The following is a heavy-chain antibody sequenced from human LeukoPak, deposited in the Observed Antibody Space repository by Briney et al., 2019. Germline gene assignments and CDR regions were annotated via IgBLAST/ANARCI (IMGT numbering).Heavy chain of an antibody. D-gene: IGHD1-1*01. J-gene: IGHJ5*02. CDR2: IKTDGSST. CDR1: GFTFSSFW. V-gene: IGHV3-74*01. CDR3: VRETRIGSSGTQGWFDP. Sequence: GGSLRLSCLASGFTFSSFWMHWVRQTPGTGLVWVSRIKTDGSSTDYADSVKGRFTISRDNARNTLYLQMDSLRVEDTAVYYCVRETRIGSSGTQGWFDPWGQGTLVTVSS.